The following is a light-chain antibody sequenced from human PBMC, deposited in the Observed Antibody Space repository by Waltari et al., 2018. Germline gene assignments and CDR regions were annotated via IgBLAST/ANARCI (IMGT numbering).Light chain of an antibody. V-gene: IGLV2-14*03. Sequence: QSALTQPASVSGSPGQSITISCTGTNSDIGAYNFVSWSQKHPGKAPKVMIYDVNNRPSGVSSRFSGSKSGNTASLTISGLQAEDEADYYCSSYTSGSTRYVFGSGTKVTVL. CDR2: DVN. CDR1: NSDIGAYNF. J-gene: IGLJ1*01. CDR3: SSYTSGSTRYV.